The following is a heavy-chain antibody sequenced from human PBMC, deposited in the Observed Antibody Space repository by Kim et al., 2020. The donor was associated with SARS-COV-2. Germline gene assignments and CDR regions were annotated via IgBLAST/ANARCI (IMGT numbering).Heavy chain of an antibody. CDR2: ISSSGSTI. D-gene: IGHD2-2*01. CDR1: GFTFSSYE. Sequence: GGSLRLSCAASGFTFSSYEMNWVRQAPGKGLEWVSYISSSGSTIYYADSVKGRFTISRDNAKNSLYLQMNSLRAEDTAVYYCARTATPRGHPPPDVVPAAFVTNWFDPSGQGTLGVVAS. J-gene: IGHJ5*02. CDR3: ARTATPRGHPPPDVVPAAFVTNWFDP. V-gene: IGHV3-48*03.